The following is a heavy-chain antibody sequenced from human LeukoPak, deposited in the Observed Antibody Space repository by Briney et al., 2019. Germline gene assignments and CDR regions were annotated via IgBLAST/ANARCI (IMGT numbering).Heavy chain of an antibody. CDR2: IYSGGST. Sequence: GRSLRLSCAASGFTFSSYAMHWVRQAPGKGLEWVSVIYSGGSTYYADSVKGRFTISRDNSKNTLYLQMNSLRAEDTAVYYCAREGVGGAFDMDVWGQGTTVTVSS. D-gene: IGHD1-26*01. CDR3: AREGVGGAFDMDV. CDR1: GFTFSSYA. V-gene: IGHV3-66*01. J-gene: IGHJ6*02.